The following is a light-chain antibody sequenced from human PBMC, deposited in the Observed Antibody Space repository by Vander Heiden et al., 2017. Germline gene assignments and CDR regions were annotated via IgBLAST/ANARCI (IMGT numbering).Light chain of an antibody. V-gene: IGKV1-5*01. CDR3: QRDSSYPWT. J-gene: IGKJ1*01. CDR2: DAS. Sequence: DIQMTQSPSTLSASLGDRVTITCRASQSINNWLAWFQLKPGKAPNLMIYDASSLESGVSSRFSGSASGTDFTLTISSIQPDDFATYFCQRDSSYPWTFGQGTKVEVK. CDR1: QSINNW.